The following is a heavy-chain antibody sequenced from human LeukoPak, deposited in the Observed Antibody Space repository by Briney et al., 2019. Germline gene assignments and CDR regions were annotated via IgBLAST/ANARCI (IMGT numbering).Heavy chain of an antibody. CDR3: ARERAYYFDY. CDR2: IYYSGST. J-gene: IGHJ4*02. V-gene: IGHV4-59*12. Sequence: SETLSLTCTVSGGSIRSYYWSWIRQPPGKGLEWIGYIYYSGSTNYNPSLNSRVTISLDTSKNQFSLKLSSVTAADTAMYYCARERAYYFDYWGQGALVAVSS. CDR1: GGSIRSYY.